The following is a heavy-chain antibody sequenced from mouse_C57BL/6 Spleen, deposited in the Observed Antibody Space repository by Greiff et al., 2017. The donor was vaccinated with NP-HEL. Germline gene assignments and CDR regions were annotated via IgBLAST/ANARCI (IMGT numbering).Heavy chain of an antibody. CDR2: IYPGEGDT. V-gene: IGHV1-82*01. D-gene: IGHD1-1*01. J-gene: IGHJ1*03. CDR1: GYAFSSSW. Sequence: QVQLQQSGPELVKPGASVKISCKASGYAFSSSWMNWVKQRPGKGLEWIGRIYPGEGDTNYNGKFKGKATLTADKSSSTAYMQLSSLTSEDSAVYFCARVTTVVATRYFDVWGTGTTVTVSS. CDR3: ARVTTVVATRYFDV.